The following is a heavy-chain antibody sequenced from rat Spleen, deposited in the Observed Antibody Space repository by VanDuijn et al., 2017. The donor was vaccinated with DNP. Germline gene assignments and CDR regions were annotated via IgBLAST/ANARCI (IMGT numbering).Heavy chain of an antibody. CDR3: TRDWGSGSHHFDY. D-gene: IGHD1-3*01. J-gene: IGHJ2*01. CDR2: ISSGGST. CDR1: EFSLTDYS. V-gene: IGHV2-19*01. Sequence: QVQLKESGPGLVQPSQTLSLTCTVSEFSLTDYSVHWVRQSPGKGLEWIAAISSGGSTYYNSVLQSRLSISRDTSKSQIFLKMNSLQTEDTAIYFCTRDWGSGSHHFDYWGQGVLVTVSS.